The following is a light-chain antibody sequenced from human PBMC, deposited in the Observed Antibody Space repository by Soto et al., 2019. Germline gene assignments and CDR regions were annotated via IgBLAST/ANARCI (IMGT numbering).Light chain of an antibody. CDR3: QQRSNRPIT. J-gene: IGKJ5*01. CDR2: DAS. CDR1: QSVSSY. Sequence: EIVLTQSPATLSLSPGERATLSCRASQSVSSYLAWYQQKPGQAPRLLIYDASNRATGIPARFSGSGSGTDCPLTISSLKPEDFAVYYCQQRSNRPITFGQGTRLEIK. V-gene: IGKV3-11*01.